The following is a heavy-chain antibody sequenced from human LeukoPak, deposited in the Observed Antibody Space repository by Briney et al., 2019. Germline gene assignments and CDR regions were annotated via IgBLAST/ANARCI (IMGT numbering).Heavy chain of an antibody. J-gene: IGHJ4*02. CDR2: ISGSGGST. CDR1: GFTFSSYA. CDR3: AKVVSRRVTNYFDY. Sequence: GGSLRLSCAASGFTFSSYAMSWVRQAPGKGLEWVSAISGSGGSTYYADSVKGRFTIFRDNSKNTLYLQMNSLRAEDTAVYYCAKVVSRRVTNYFDYWGQGTLVTVSS. D-gene: IGHD2-21*02. V-gene: IGHV3-23*01.